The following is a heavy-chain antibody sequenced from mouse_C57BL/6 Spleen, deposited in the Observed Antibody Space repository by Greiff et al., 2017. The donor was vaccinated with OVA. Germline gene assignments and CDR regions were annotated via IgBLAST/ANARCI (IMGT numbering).Heavy chain of an antibody. J-gene: IGHJ2*01. V-gene: IGHV1-80*01. CDR3: AREGRGTYFDY. Sequence: VQLQQSGAELVKPGASVKISCKASGYAFSSYWMNWVKQRPGKGLEWIGQIYPGDGDTNYNGKFKGKATLTADKSSSTAYMQLSSLTSEDSAVYFCAREGRGTYFDYWGKGTTLTVSS. CDR1: GYAFSSYW. CDR2: IYPGDGDT.